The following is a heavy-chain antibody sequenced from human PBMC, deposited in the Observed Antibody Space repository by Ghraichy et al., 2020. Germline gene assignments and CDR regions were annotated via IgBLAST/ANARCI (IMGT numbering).Heavy chain of an antibody. Sequence: GGSLRLSCAASGFTVSSNYISWVRQAPGKGLEWVSVIYSGGSTYYADSVKGRFTISRDNSKNTLYLQMNSLRAEDTAVYYCARDAYCGGDCWGYFDYWGQGTLVTVSS. D-gene: IGHD2-21*02. CDR2: IYSGGST. J-gene: IGHJ4*02. CDR1: GFTVSSNY. CDR3: ARDAYCGGDCWGYFDY. V-gene: IGHV3-53*01.